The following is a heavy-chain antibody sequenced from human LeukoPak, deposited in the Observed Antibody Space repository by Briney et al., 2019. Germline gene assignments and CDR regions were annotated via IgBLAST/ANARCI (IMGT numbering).Heavy chain of an antibody. J-gene: IGHJ4*02. Sequence: SETLSLTCTVSGGSISGYYWSWIRQPPGKGLQWIGYIYYSGSTNYNPSLKSRVTISVDTSKNQFSLRLSSVTAADTAVYYCARAGDTYYDFLTGYYTKNYFDYWGQGTLVTVSS. D-gene: IGHD3-9*01. CDR2: IYYSGST. V-gene: IGHV4-59*01. CDR1: GGSISGYY. CDR3: ARAGDTYYDFLTGYYTKNYFDY.